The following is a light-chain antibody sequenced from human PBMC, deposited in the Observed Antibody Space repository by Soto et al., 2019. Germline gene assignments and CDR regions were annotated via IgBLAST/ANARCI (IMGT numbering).Light chain of an antibody. CDR1: SSDVGGYNF. Sequence: QSALTQPASVSGSPGQSITISCIGTSSDVGGYNFVSWYQQHPGEAPKLIIFDVSHRPSGISTCFSGSKSGNTASLTISGLQAEDEADYYCSSYRIRSPPDYVFGTGTRSPS. V-gene: IGLV2-14*03. CDR3: SSYRIRSPPDYV. J-gene: IGLJ1*01. CDR2: DVS.